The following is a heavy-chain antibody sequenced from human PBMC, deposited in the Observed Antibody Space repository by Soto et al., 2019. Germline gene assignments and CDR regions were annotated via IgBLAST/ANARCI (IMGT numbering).Heavy chain of an antibody. CDR1: GGSIRSYY. Sequence: LEILSLTCTVSGGSIRSYYLSWIRQPPGKGLEWIGYIFYSGSTNYNPSLKSRVTISVDTSKNQFSLKLSSVTAADTAVYFCARTYGRGAFDIWGQGTMVTVSS. CDR3: ARTYGRGAFDI. D-gene: IGHD3-10*01. V-gene: IGHV4-59*08. J-gene: IGHJ3*02. CDR2: IFYSGST.